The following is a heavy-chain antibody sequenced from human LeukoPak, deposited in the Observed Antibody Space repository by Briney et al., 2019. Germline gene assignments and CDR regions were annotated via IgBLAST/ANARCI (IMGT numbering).Heavy chain of an antibody. Sequence: SQTLSLTCTVSGGSISSGSYYWSWIRQPAGKGLEWIGRIYTSGSTNYNPSLKSRVTISVDTSKNQFSLKLSSVTAADTAVYYCARGDTAMVMGFDYWGQGTLVTVSS. D-gene: IGHD5-18*01. CDR3: ARGDTAMVMGFDY. CDR2: IYTSGST. V-gene: IGHV4-61*02. J-gene: IGHJ4*02. CDR1: GGSISSGSYY.